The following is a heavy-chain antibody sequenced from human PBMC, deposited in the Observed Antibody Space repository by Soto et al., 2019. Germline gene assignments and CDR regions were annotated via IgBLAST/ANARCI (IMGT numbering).Heavy chain of an antibody. D-gene: IGHD1-26*01. V-gene: IGHV3-21*01. CDR3: ARVPYGGSYWREFDY. J-gene: IGHJ4*02. CDR2: IFISSSYI. Sequence: VQLVQSGAEVKKPGSSVKVSCKASGGTFSSYAISWVRQAPGKGLEWVSSIFISSSYIYYADSVKGRFTISRDNAKNSLYLQMNSLRADDTAVYYCARVPYGGSYWREFDYWGQGTLVTVSS. CDR1: GGTFSSYA.